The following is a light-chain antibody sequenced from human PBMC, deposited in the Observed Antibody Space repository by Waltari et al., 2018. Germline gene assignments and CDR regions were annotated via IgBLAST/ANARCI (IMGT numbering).Light chain of an antibody. J-gene: IGLJ2*01. CDR3: QSYDRSHVV. Sequence: QAVLTQPPSVSGAPGQRVTISCTGSSSNIGAGYDVHWYQQFSGTAPKLLIYGNNNRPAGVPDRFSGSKSGTSASLAITGLQAEDEADYYCQSYDRSHVVCGGGTKLTVL. CDR1: SSNIGAGYD. CDR2: GNN. V-gene: IGLV1-40*01.